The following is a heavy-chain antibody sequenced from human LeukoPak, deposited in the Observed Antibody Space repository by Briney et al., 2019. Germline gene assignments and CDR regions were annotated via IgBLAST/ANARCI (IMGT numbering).Heavy chain of an antibody. CDR3: ARGTRYCSGDSCQNWFDP. V-gene: IGHV4-4*07. CDR2: ISTSGNT. Sequence: PSETLSLTCTVSGGSISSYYWTWIRQPAGKGLEWIGRISTSGNTYYDPSLKSRLTISVDTSKNQFSLKLSSVTAADTAVYYCARGTRYCSGDSCQNWFDPWGQGTLATVSS. D-gene: IGHD2-15*01. J-gene: IGHJ5*02. CDR1: GGSISSYY.